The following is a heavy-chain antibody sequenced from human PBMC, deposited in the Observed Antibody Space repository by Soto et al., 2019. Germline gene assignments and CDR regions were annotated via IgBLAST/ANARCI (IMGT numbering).Heavy chain of an antibody. Sequence: PSETLSLTCTVSGGSVSSGSYYWSWIRQAPGKGLEWIGYIYYSGSTNYNPSLKSRVTISVDTSKNQFSLKLSSVTAADTAVYYCASGSVGMTVRGPIDYWGQGTLVTVSS. CDR2: IYYSGST. CDR3: ASGSVGMTVRGPIDY. D-gene: IGHD3-22*01. J-gene: IGHJ4*02. V-gene: IGHV4-61*01. CDR1: GGSVSSGSYY.